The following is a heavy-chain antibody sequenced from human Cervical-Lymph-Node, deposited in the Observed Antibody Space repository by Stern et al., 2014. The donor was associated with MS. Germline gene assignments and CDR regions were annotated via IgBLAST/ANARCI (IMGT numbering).Heavy chain of an antibody. CDR3: ARVVYGLDV. J-gene: IGHJ6*04. D-gene: IGHD2-21*01. CDR2: ISSSGRTT. CDR1: GFAFSGYS. Sequence: EVQLVESGGGLVQPGGSLRLSCAASGFAFSGYSMNWVRQAPGKGLEWVSYISSSGRTTYTADSVKGRFTVSRDNAKNSLYLQMNSLRDEDTAVYYCARVVYGLDVWGEGTTVIVSS. V-gene: IGHV3-48*02.